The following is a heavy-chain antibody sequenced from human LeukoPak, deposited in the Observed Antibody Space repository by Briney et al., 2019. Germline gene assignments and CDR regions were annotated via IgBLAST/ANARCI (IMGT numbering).Heavy chain of an antibody. D-gene: IGHD6-19*01. V-gene: IGHV4-34*01. CDR1: GGSFSGYY. J-gene: IGHJ4*02. Sequence: PSETLSLTCAVYGGSFSGYYWSWIRQPPGKGLEWIGEINHSGSANYNPSLKSRVTISVDTSKNQFSLKLSSLTAADTAVYYCARGRRSSGWFFSAYYFDYWGQGTLVTVSS. CDR3: ARGRRSSGWFFSAYYFDY. CDR2: INHSGSA.